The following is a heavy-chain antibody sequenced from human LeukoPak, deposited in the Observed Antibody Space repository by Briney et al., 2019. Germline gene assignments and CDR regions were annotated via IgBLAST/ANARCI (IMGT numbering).Heavy chain of an antibody. CDR1: GFTFSDYY. J-gene: IGHJ4*02. D-gene: IGHD3-22*01. Sequence: PGGSLRLSCAASGFTFSDYYMSWIRQAPGKGLEWVSYIRSSSSYTNYADSVKGRFTISRDNAKNSLYLQMNSLRAEDTAVYYCARGYYNNSGYYFPFDYWGQGTLVTVSS. V-gene: IGHV3-11*06. CDR3: ARGYYNNSGYYFPFDY. CDR2: IRSSSSYT.